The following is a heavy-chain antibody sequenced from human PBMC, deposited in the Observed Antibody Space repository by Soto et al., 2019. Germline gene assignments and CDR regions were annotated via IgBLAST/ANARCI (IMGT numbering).Heavy chain of an antibody. CDR1: GYTFTSYA. CDR2: INAGNGNT. J-gene: IGHJ5*02. CDR3: ARGPSLGAGYSSSWYNWFDP. D-gene: IGHD6-13*01. Sequence: ASVKVSCKASGYTFTSYAMHWVRQAPRQRLEWMGWINAGNGNTKYSQKFQGRVTITRDTSASTAYMELSSLRSEDTAVYYCARGPSLGAGYSSSWYNWFDPWGQGTLVTVSS. V-gene: IGHV1-3*01.